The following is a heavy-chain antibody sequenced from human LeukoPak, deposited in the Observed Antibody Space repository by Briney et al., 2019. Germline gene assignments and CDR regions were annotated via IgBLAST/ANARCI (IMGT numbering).Heavy chain of an antibody. Sequence: SETLSLTCTVSGGSISSYYWSWIRQPPGKGLEWIGYIYHSGSTNYNPSLKSRVTISVDTSKNQFSLKLSSVTAADTAVYYCARDRRYTVTTFDYYYGMDVWGQGTTVTVSS. CDR3: ARDRRYTVTTFDYYYGMDV. CDR2: IYHSGST. CDR1: GGSISSYY. J-gene: IGHJ6*02. D-gene: IGHD4-17*01. V-gene: IGHV4-59*01.